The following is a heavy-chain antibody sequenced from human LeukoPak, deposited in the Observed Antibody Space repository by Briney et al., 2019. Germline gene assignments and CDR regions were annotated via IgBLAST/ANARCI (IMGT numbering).Heavy chain of an antibody. CDR2: ISAYNGNT. J-gene: IGHJ4*02. CDR1: GYTFTRYG. CDR3: ARDMGIAAAGSEFDY. D-gene: IGHD6-13*01. V-gene: IGHV1-18*01. Sequence: GASVKVSCKASGYTFTRYGISWVRQAPGQGLEWMGWISAYNGNTNYAQKLQGRVTMTTDTSTSTAYMELRSLRSDDTAVYYCARDMGIAAAGSEFDYWGQGTLVTVSS.